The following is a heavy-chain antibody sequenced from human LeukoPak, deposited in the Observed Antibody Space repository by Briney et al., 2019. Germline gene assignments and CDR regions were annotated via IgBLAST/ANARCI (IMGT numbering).Heavy chain of an antibody. CDR2: ISSSGSTI. J-gene: IGHJ4*02. D-gene: IGHD3-9*01. CDR1: GFTFSDYY. V-gene: IGHV3-11*01. CDR3: AKVRYFDWLLGDY. Sequence: KPGGSLRLSCAASGFTFSDYYMSRIRQAPGKGLEWVSYISSSGSTIYYADSVKGRFTISRDNAKNSLYLQMNSLRAEDTAVYYCAKVRYFDWLLGDYWGQGTLVTVSS.